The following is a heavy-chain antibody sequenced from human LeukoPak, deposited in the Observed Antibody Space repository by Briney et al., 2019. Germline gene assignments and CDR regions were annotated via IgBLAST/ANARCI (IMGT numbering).Heavy chain of an antibody. J-gene: IGHJ4*02. CDR1: GGSTSSSSYY. CDR2: IYYSGST. Sequence: SETLSLTCTVSGGSTSSSSYYWGWIRQPPGKGLEWIGSIYYSGSTFYNPSLKSRVTISVDTSKNQFSLKLSSVTAADTAVYYCARVSDYYDSSGYSVDYWGQGTLVIVSS. V-gene: IGHV4-39*07. D-gene: IGHD3-22*01. CDR3: ARVSDYYDSSGYSVDY.